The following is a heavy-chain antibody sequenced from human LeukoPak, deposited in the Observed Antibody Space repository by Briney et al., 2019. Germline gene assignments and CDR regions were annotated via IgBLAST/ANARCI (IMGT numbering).Heavy chain of an antibody. V-gene: IGHV4-39*07. CDR2: IYYSGST. CDR1: GGSISSSSYY. D-gene: IGHD6-13*01. Sequence: SETLSLTCTVSGGSISSSSYYWGWIRQPPGKGLEWIGSIYYSGSTYYNPSLKSRVTISVDTSKNQFSLKLSSVTAADTAVYYCARRIAAAGTDKDYFDYWGQGTLVTVSS. J-gene: IGHJ4*02. CDR3: ARRIAAAGTDKDYFDY.